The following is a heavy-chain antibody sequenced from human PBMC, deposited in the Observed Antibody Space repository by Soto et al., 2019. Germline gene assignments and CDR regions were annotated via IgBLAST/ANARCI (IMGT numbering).Heavy chain of an antibody. CDR3: ARTPRVVASVLPFYFDY. J-gene: IGHJ4*02. CDR1: GFTFSSYS. Sequence: PGGSLRLSCAASGFTFSSYSMNWVRQAPGKGLEWVSSITSSGNYIYYADSVKGRFTISRDNAKNSVYLQMNSLRAEDTAVYYCARTPRVVASVLPFYFDYWGQGTLVTVSS. V-gene: IGHV3-21*01. CDR2: ITSSGNYI. D-gene: IGHD2-15*01.